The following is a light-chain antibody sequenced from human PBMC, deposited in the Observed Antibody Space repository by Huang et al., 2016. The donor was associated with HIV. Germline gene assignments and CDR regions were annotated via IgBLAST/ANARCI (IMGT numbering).Light chain of an antibody. J-gene: IGKJ3*01. CDR2: DAS. CDR1: QSVSSY. Sequence: EIVFTQSPATLSLSPGERATLSCRASQSVSSYLAWYQQKPGQAPRLLIYDASNRATGIPARFSGSGAGTDFTLTISSREPEEFAVYYCQQRSNWHPGPFTFGPGTKVDIK. CDR3: QQRSNWHPGPFT. V-gene: IGKV3-11*01.